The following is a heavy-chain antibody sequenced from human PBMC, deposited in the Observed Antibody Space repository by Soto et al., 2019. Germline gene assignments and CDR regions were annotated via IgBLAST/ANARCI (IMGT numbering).Heavy chain of an antibody. J-gene: IGHJ4*02. CDR2: ISSSSYI. V-gene: IGHV3-21*01. D-gene: IGHD5-18*01. Sequence: PGGSLRLSCAASGFTFSSYSMNWVRQAPGKGLEWVSSISSSSYIYYADSVKGRFTTSRDNAKNSLYLQMNSLRAEDTAVYYCAKNRPTWVQLWSLDYWGQGTLVTVSS. CDR1: GFTFSSYS. CDR3: AKNRPTWVQLWSLDY.